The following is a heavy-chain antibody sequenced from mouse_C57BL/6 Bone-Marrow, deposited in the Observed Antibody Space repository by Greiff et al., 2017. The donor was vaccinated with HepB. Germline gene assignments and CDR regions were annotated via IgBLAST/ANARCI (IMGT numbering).Heavy chain of an antibody. CDR2: IWSGGST. J-gene: IGHJ4*01. D-gene: IGHD2-4*01. V-gene: IGHV2-2*01. CDR3: ARRGRLRPPYYAMDY. CDR1: GFSLTSYG. Sequence: VQLVESGPGLVQPSQSLSITCTVSGFSLTSYGVHWVRQSPGKGLEWLGVIWSGGSTDYNAAFISRLSISKDNSKSQVFFKMNSLQADDTAIYYCARRGRLRPPYYAMDYWGQGTSVTVSS.